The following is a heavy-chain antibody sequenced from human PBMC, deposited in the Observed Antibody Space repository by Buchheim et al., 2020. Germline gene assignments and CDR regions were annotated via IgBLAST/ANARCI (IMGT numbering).Heavy chain of an antibody. Sequence: QVQLQQWGAGLLKPSETLSLTCAVYGGSFSGYYWSWIRQPPGKGLEWIGEINHSGSTNYNPSLKSRGTISVDTSKNQFSLTLSSVTAADTAVYYCARRRITIFGVVKRAHTHYMDVWGKGTT. D-gene: IGHD3-3*01. CDR3: ARRRITIFGVVKRAHTHYMDV. J-gene: IGHJ6*03. V-gene: IGHV4-34*01. CDR1: GGSFSGYY. CDR2: INHSGST.